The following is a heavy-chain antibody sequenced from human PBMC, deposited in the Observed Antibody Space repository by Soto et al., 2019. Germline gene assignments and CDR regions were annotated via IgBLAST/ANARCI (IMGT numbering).Heavy chain of an antibody. CDR1: RFTFSNAW. D-gene: IGHD2-15*01. CDR3: TTARWYSYYFDY. V-gene: IGHV3-15*01. Sequence: EVQLVESGGGLVKPGGSLTLSCAASRFTFSNAWMSWVRQAPGKGLEWVGRIKTKTDGGTTDYAAPVKGRFTISRDDSKNMLYLQMNSLQIEDTAVYYCTTARWYSYYFDYWGQGTLVTVSS. CDR2: IKTKTDGGTT. J-gene: IGHJ4*02.